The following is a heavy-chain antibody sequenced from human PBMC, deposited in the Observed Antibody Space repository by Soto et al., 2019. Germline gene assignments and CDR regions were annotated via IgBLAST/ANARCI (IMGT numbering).Heavy chain of an antibody. CDR2: IYPGYSDT. V-gene: IGHV5-51*01. CDR3: ASAPVAGTSFDY. CDR1: GYSFTSYW. Sequence: GKSVKIDCRGCGYSFTSYWIGWVRQMPGKGLEWMGIIYPGYSDTRYSPSFQGQVTISADKSISTAYLQWSSLKASDTAMYYCASAPVAGTSFDYWGQGTLVTAAS. J-gene: IGHJ4*02. D-gene: IGHD6-19*01.